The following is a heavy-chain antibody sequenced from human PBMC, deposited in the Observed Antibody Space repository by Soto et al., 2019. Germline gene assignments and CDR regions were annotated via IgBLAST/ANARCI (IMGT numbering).Heavy chain of an antibody. V-gene: IGHV4-39*07. CDR1: GCSISSSSYY. Sequence: SETVSLTCTVSGCSISSSSYYWGWISQPPGKGLEWIGSIYYSGSTYYNPSLKSRVTISVDTSKNQFSLKLSSVTAADTAVYYCARAGFDWSGGGYYYYGMDVWGQGTTVTV. CDR2: IYYSGST. J-gene: IGHJ6*02. D-gene: IGHD3-9*01. CDR3: ARAGFDWSGGGYYYYGMDV.